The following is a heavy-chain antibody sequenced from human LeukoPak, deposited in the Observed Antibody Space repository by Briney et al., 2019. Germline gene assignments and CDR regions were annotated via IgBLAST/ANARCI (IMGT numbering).Heavy chain of an antibody. CDR1: GFTFSSYW. V-gene: IGHV3-74*01. CDR3: ARYYYDSSGYYYYLHAFDI. D-gene: IGHD3-22*01. Sequence: PGGSLRLSCAASGFTFSSYWMHWVRQAPGKGLVWVSRINSDGSSTNYADSVKGRFTISRDNAKNTLYLQMNSLRAEDTAVYYCARYYYDSSGYYYYLHAFDIWGQGTMVTVSS. J-gene: IGHJ3*02. CDR2: INSDGSST.